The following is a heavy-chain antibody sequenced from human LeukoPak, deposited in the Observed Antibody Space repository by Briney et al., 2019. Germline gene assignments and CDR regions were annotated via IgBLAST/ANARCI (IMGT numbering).Heavy chain of an antibody. CDR3: ATKPGYCSGGSCYSQNGNWFDP. V-gene: IGHV4-31*11. CDR1: GSSITSGGYY. Sequence: PSQTLSINCAVTGSSITSGGYYWSWIRHHPQRVLEWIGYFYYTGSSFYNPSLKSRVTISVDTSENQFSLNLNSVTAADTAVYYCATKPGYCSGGSCYSQNGNWFDPWGQGTLVTVSS. D-gene: IGHD2-15*01. CDR2: FYYTGSS. J-gene: IGHJ5*02.